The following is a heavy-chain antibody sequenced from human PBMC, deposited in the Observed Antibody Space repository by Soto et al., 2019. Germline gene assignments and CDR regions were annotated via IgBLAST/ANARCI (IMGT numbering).Heavy chain of an antibody. D-gene: IGHD6-19*01. CDR2: IHYSGRV. J-gene: IGHJ4*02. V-gene: IGHV4-39*01. CDR1: GGSIRGTHYR. CDR3: ALTPPIEVAGPDF. Sequence: PSEPLSRTWTVSGGSIRGTHYRWVWILQPPGKGLEWIGSIHYSGRVFYKSSLLGRVTISVDTSKNQFSLDLNSVTATDTAVYYCALTPPIEVAGPDFWGQGNLVTGSS.